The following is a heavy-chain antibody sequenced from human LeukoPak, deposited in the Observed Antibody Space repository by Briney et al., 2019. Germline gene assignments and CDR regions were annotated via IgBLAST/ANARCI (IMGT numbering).Heavy chain of an antibody. V-gene: IGHV3-11*04. D-gene: IGHD3-3*01. CDR3: ARVRYDFLLGNGAFDI. Sequence: AGGSLRLSCAASGFTFSDYYMSWIRQAPGKGLEWVSYISSSGSTIYYADSVKGRFTISRDNAKNSLYLQMNSLRAEDTAVYYCARVRYDFLLGNGAFDIWGQGTMVTVSS. CDR2: ISSSGSTI. J-gene: IGHJ3*02. CDR1: GFTFSDYY.